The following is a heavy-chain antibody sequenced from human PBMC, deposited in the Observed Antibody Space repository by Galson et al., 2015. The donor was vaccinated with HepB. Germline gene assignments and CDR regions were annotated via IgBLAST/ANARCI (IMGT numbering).Heavy chain of an antibody. J-gene: IGHJ4*02. CDR1: GGSISSHY. D-gene: IGHD3-22*01. CDR3: AKYDSSGFDY. V-gene: IGHV4-59*11. CDR2: IYYSGST. Sequence: ETLSLTCTVSGGSISSHYWSWIRQPPGKGLEWIGYIYYSGSTNYNPSLKSRVTISVDTSKNQFSLKLSSVTAADTAVYYCAKYDSSGFDYWGQGTLVTVSS.